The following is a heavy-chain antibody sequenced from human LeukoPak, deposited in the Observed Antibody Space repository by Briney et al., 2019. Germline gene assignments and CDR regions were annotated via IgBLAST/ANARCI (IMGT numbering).Heavy chain of an antibody. J-gene: IGHJ4*02. CDR3: AKDRIVGASSIDY. Sequence: GGSLRLSCAASGFTFSSYGMHWVRQAPGKGLEWVAFIRYDGSNKYYADSVKGRFTISRDNSKNTLYLQMNSLRAEDTAVYYCAKDRIVGASSIDYWGQGTLVTVSS. D-gene: IGHD1-26*01. V-gene: IGHV3-30*02. CDR1: GFTFSSYG. CDR2: IRYDGSNK.